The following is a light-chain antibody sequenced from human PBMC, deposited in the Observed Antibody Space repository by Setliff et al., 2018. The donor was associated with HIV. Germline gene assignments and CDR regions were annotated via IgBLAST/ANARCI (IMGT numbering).Light chain of an antibody. CDR1: SSDVGGYNY. V-gene: IGLV2-11*01. J-gene: IGLJ1*01. CDR3: CSYAGSAYV. Sequence: QSALTQPRSVSGSPGQSVTISCTGTSSDVGGYNYVSWYQQHPGKAPKLMIYDVTKRPPGVPDRFSGSKSGNTASLTISGLQAEDEADYYCCSYAGSAYVFGTGTKSPS. CDR2: DVT.